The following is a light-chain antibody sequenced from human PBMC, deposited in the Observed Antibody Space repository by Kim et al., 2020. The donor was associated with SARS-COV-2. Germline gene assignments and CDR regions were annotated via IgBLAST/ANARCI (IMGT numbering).Light chain of an antibody. J-gene: IGKJ1*01. Sequence: GDRVNITCGTSQGIGTNFNWYFHMTRRGPQLLIYAVYGLNSGASPRFRGTVSGKHFTLTISSLQNEDFATYSTQQSISTPWTFGPGTKVDI. CDR3: QQSISTPWT. V-gene: IGKV1-39*01. CDR1: QGIGTN. CDR2: AVY.